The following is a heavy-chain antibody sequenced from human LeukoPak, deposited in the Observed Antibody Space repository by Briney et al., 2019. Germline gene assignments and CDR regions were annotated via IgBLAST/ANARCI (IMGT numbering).Heavy chain of an antibody. CDR3: ASTYSGYDSVDY. Sequence: ASVKVSCKASGYTFTSYYMHWVRQAPGQGLEWMGIINPSGGSTSYAQKFQGRVTMTRDTSTSTVYMELSSLRSEDTAVYYCASTYSGYDSVDYWGQGTLVTVSS. J-gene: IGHJ4*02. V-gene: IGHV1-46*01. CDR2: INPSGGST. CDR1: GYTFTSYY. D-gene: IGHD5-12*01.